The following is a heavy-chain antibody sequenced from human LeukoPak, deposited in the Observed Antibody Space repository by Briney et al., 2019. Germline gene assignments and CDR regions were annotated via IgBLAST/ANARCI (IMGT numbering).Heavy chain of an antibody. CDR1: GFTVSSNY. CDR3: ARGDGYNRWGAFDI. V-gene: IGHV3-53*01. CDR2: IYTGGST. J-gene: IGHJ3*02. D-gene: IGHD5-24*01. Sequence: PGGSLILSCAASGFTVSSNYMSWVRQAPGKGLEWVSVIYTGGSTYYADSVKGRFTISRDNSKNTLYLQMNSLRAEDTAVYYCARGDGYNRWGAFDIWGQGTMVTVSS.